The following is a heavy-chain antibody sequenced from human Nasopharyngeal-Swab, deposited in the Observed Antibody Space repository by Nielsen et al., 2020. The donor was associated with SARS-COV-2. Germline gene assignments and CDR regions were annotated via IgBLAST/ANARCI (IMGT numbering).Heavy chain of an antibody. V-gene: IGHV1-24*01. CDR3: ATVYGDYPLSGLRY. CDR2: FDPEDDET. D-gene: IGHD4-17*01. Sequence: ASVKVSCKVSGYTLTELSMHWVRQAPGKGLEWMGGFDPEDDETIYAQKFQGRVTMTEDTSTDTAYMELSSLGSEDTAVYYCATVYGDYPLSGLRYWGQGTLVTVSS. CDR1: GYTLTELS. J-gene: IGHJ4*02.